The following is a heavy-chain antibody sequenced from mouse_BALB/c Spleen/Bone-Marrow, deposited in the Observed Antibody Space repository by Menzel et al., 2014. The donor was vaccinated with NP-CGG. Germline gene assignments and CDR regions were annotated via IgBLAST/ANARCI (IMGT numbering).Heavy chain of an antibody. Sequence: EVQLQASGGGLVQPGGSLELSCAASGFDFSRYWMSWVRQAPGKGLEWIGEINPDSSTINYTPSLKDKFIISRDNAKNTLYLQMSKVRSEDTALYYCARLSYYGRFAYWGQGTLVTVSA. D-gene: IGHD1-1*01. V-gene: IGHV4-1*02. CDR3: ARLSYYGRFAY. J-gene: IGHJ3*01. CDR1: GFDFSRYW. CDR2: INPDSSTI.